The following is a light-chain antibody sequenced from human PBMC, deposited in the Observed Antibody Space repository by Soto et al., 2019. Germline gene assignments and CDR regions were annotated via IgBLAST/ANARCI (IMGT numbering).Light chain of an antibody. CDR1: TSDIGGYNS. J-gene: IGLJ3*02. V-gene: IGLV2-8*01. CDR3: SSSAGIYHYLV. Sequence: QSALTQPASVSGSPGQSITISCSGSTSDIGGYNSVSWYQQHPGKAPRLMIYEVNKRPSGVPDRFSGSKSGYTASLTVSGLQTEDEAFYYCSSSAGIYHYLVFGGGTKVTVL. CDR2: EVN.